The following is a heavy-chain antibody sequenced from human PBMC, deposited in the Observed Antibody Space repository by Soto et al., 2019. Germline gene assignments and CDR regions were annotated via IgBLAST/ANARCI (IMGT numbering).Heavy chain of an antibody. D-gene: IGHD2-15*01. CDR2: IYYSGST. CDR1: GGSISSRGYY. Sequence: SETLSLTCTVSGGSISSRGYYWGWIRQPPGKGLEWIGTIYYSGSTYYNPSLKSRVTISVDTSKNQFSLKLSSVTAVDTAVYYCARGQLLPDYWGQGTLVTVSS. J-gene: IGHJ4*02. V-gene: IGHV4-39*07. CDR3: ARGQLLPDY.